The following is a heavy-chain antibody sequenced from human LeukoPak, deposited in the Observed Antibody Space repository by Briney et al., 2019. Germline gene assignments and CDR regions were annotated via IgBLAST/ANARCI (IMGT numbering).Heavy chain of an antibody. Sequence: PSETLSLTCAVSGGSFIGSHWNWIRQPPGKGLEWIGEINHSGNTNYNPSLKSRVTISVDTSKNQFSLKLRSVTAADTAVYYCARDPPTVVTLPYYFDDWGQGTLVTVSS. J-gene: IGHJ4*02. V-gene: IGHV4-34*01. D-gene: IGHD4-23*01. CDR3: ARDPPTVVTLPYYFDD. CDR2: INHSGNT. CDR1: GGSFIGSH.